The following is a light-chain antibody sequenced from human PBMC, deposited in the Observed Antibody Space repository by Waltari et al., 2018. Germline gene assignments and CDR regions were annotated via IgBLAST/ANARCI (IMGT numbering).Light chain of an antibody. Sequence: QSALTQPASVSGSPGQSITISCTGTSSDVGGHNYVSWYQQHPGKAPNLTIYEVSNRPSGVSNRFSGSKSGNTASLTISGLQAEDEADYYCSSYTSSSTYVFGTGTKVTVL. CDR2: EVS. CDR3: SSYTSSSTYV. V-gene: IGLV2-14*01. CDR1: SSDVGGHNY. J-gene: IGLJ1*01.